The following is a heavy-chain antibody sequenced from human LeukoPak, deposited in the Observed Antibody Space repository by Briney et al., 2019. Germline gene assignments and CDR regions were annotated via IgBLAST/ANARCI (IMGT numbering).Heavy chain of an antibody. Sequence: PSETLSLTCTVSGGSISSGGYYWSWIRQHPGKGLEWIGYIYYSGSTYYNPSLKSRFTISVDTSKNQFSLKLSSVTAAATAVYYCARVPPYYYDSSGHLLYYYGMDVWGQGTTVSVSS. V-gene: IGHV4-31*03. J-gene: IGHJ6*02. CDR3: ARVPPYYYDSSGHLLYYYGMDV. CDR1: GGSISSGGYY. CDR2: IYYSGST. D-gene: IGHD3-22*01.